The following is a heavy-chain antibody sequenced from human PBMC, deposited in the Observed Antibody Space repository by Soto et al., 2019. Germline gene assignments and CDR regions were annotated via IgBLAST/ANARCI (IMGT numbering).Heavy chain of an antibody. CDR2: LSGGGSTT. V-gene: IGHV3-23*01. CDR1: GFTFSLSA. J-gene: IGHJ4*02. D-gene: IGHD3-9*01. Sequence: SGGGFVQAGESLRLSCAASGFTFSLSAMSWVRQAPGRGLDWVSSLSGGGSTTDYADSVKGRFTISRDNSKNTVHLQMNSLRAEDTAVYYCAKGPEYDILTGCDYWGQGALLTVSS. CDR3: AKGPEYDILTGCDY.